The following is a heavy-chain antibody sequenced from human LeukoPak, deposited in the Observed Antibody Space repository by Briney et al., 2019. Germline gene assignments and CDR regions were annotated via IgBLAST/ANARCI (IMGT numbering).Heavy chain of an antibody. CDR3: ARTYCSSTSCYKLDY. V-gene: IGHV4-4*02. CDR1: GDSISSSHW. Sequence: SGTLSLTCAVSGDSISSSHWWSWVRQPPGKGLERIGEIYHSGSTNYNPSLKSRVTMSVDRSKNQFSLKLSSVTAADTAIYYCARTYCSSTSCYKLDYWGQGTLVTVSS. D-gene: IGHD2-2*02. CDR2: IYHSGST. J-gene: IGHJ4*02.